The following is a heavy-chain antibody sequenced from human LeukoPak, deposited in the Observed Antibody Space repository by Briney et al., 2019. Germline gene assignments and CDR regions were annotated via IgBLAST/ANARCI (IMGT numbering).Heavy chain of an antibody. D-gene: IGHD5-18*01. CDR2: INPNSGGT. J-gene: IGHJ5*02. CDR1: GYTFTGYY. Sequence: GASVKVSCKASGYTFTGYYMHWVRQAPGQGLEWMGCINPNSGGTKYAQKFQGGVTLTRDTSISTAYMELSRLRSDDTAVYYCARAGGDSYGYFWFDPWGQGTLVTVSS. CDR3: ARAGGDSYGYFWFDP. V-gene: IGHV1-2*02.